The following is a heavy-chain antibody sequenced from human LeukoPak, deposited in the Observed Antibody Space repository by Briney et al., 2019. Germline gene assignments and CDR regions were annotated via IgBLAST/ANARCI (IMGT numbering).Heavy chain of an antibody. CDR1: GFTFSDHY. CDR2: ISHNGETK. CDR3: ARDRHGYFDY. V-gene: IGHV3-11*01. J-gene: IGHJ4*02. Sequence: PGGSLRLSCAASGFTFSDHYMIWLRQAPGKGLEAISYISHNGETKYYADSVKGRLSISRDNAKSPLYLQMNSLRVEDTAVYYCARDRHGYFDYWGQGTLVTVSS. D-gene: IGHD6-13*01.